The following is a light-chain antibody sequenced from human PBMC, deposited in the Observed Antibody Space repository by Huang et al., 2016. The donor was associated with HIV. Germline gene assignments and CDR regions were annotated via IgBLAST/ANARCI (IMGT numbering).Light chain of an antibody. CDR3: HQYNNWPGT. CDR1: QSVSTN. J-gene: IGKJ1*01. CDR2: GAS. Sequence: EIVMTQSPVTLSVSPGERATLSCRASQSVSTNLAWYQQKPGQAPRLLIYGASNRATGVPARFSGSGSGTEFTVTITSLQSEDFAIYYCHQYNNWPGTFGQGTKVEIK. V-gene: IGKV3-15*01.